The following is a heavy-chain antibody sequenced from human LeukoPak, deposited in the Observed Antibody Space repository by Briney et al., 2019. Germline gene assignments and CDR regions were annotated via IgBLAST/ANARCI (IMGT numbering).Heavy chain of an antibody. V-gene: IGHV3-23*01. CDR3: EKTSPRQWLARFDY. D-gene: IGHD6-19*01. CDR2: ISGSGGST. J-gene: IGHJ4*02. CDR1: VFTFSSYA. Sequence: GGSLRLSCAASVFTFSSYAMSWVRQAPGKGLEWVSAISGSGGSTYYADSVKGRFTISRDNSKNTLYLQMNSLRAEDTAVYYCEKTSPRQWLARFDYWGQGTLVTVSS.